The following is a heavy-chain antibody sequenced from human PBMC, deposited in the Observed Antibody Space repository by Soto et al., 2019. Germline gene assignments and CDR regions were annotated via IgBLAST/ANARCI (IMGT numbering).Heavy chain of an antibody. D-gene: IGHD6-13*01. CDR2: TVVGSGNT. CDR3: AALPLYSSSRHY. J-gene: IGHJ4*02. CDR1: GFTFTSSA. V-gene: IGHV1-58*01. Sequence: ASVKVSCKASGFTFTSSAVQWVRQARGQRLEWIGWTVVGSGNTNYAQKFQERVTITRDMSTSTAYMELSSLRSEDTAVYYCAALPLYSSSRHYWGQGTLVTVSS.